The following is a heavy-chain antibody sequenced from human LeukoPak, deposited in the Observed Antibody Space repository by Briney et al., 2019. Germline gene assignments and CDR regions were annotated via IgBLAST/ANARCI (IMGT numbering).Heavy chain of an antibody. CDR1: GGSVSSGSYY. V-gene: IGHV4-61*01. J-gene: IGHJ4*02. CDR3: ARDWDY. CDR2: IYYSGST. Sequence: SETLSLTCTVSGGSVSSGSYYWSWIRQPPGKGLEWIGYIYYSGSTNYNPSFKSRVTISVDTSKNQFSLKLSSVTAADTAVYYCARDWDYWGQGTLVTVSS.